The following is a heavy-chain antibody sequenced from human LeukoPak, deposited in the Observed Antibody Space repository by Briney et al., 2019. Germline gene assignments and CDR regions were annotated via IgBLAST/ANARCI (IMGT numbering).Heavy chain of an antibody. D-gene: IGHD4-23*01. J-gene: IGHJ4*02. V-gene: IGHV1-2*02. CDR2: INPNSGGT. CDR3: ARAQFGGAPPGDY. CDR1: GYTFTGYY. Sequence: ASVKVSCKASGYTFTGYYMHWVRQAPGQGLERMGWINPNSGGTTYAQKFQGRVILTRDTSISTAYMDLSRLRSDDTAVYYCARAQFGGAPPGDYWGQGTLVTVSS.